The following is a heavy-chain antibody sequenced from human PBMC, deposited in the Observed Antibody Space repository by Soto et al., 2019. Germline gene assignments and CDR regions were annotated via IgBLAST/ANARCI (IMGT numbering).Heavy chain of an antibody. V-gene: IGHV4-39*02. CDR1: GGSISSDSYY. CDR3: ARDVGSSHGPGHPHYFDY. Sequence: SETLSLTCTVSGGSISSDSYYWGWIRQSPEKGLEWIASISYNGNTYYTPSLKSRPIISVDTSKNQFSLKLNYVTAADTAVYYCARDVGSSHGPGHPHYFDYWGQGTLVTVSS. J-gene: IGHJ4*02. CDR2: ISYNGNT. D-gene: IGHD2-2*01.